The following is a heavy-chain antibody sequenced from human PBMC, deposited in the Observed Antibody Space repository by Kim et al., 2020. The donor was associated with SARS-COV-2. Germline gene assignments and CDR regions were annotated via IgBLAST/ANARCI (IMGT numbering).Heavy chain of an antibody. CDR2: IYHSGST. CDR1: GGSISSSNW. CDR3: ARVVYQLLDIVVVTAQGPAFDI. V-gene: IGHV4-4*02. Sequence: SETLSLTCAVSGGSISSSNWWSWVRQPPGKGLEWIGEIYHSGSTNYNPSLKSRVTISVDKSKNQFSLKLSSVTAADTAVYYCARVVYQLLDIVVVTAQGPAFDIWGQGTMVTVSS. J-gene: IGHJ3*02. D-gene: IGHD2-21*02.